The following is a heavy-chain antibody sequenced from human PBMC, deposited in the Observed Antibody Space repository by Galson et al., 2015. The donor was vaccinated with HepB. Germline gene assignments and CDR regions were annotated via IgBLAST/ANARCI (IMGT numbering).Heavy chain of an antibody. V-gene: IGHV6-1*01. CDR1: GDSVSSNSAA. CDR2: TYYRSKWYN. Sequence: CAISGDSVSSNSAAWNRIRQSPSRGLEWLGRTYYRSKWYNDYAVSVKSRITINPDTSKNQFSLQLNSVTPEDTAVYYCAKGSGSYYVYWGQRTLVTVSS. J-gene: IGHJ4*02. CDR3: AKGSGSYYVY. D-gene: IGHD1-26*01.